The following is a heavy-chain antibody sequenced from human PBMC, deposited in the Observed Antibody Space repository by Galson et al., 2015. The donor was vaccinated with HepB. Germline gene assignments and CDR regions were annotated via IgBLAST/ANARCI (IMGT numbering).Heavy chain of an antibody. CDR1: GFTFSSYA. J-gene: IGHJ4*02. CDR2: ISYVGSNK. CDR3: ARDPRIAAAEGAFDY. V-gene: IGHV3-30-3*01. D-gene: IGHD6-13*01. Sequence: SLRLSCAASGFTFSSYAMHWVRQAPGKGLEWVAVISYVGSNKYYADSVKGRFTISRDNSKNTLYLQMNSLRAEDTAVYYCARDPRIAAAEGAFDYWGQGTLVTVSS.